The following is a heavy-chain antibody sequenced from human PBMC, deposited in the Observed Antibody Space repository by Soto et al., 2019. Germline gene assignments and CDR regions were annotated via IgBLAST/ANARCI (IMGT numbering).Heavy chain of an antibody. V-gene: IGHV4-34*01. CDR3: ARGPAVTLPWDFIDS. Sequence: QEQLQQWGAGLLKPSETLSLTCVVYGGSFSGYYWSWIRQPPGKGLEWIGEINHSGNTNYNPSLKRRVTISIDTSKHQFSLKLNSVTAADTAVYYCARGPAVTLPWDFIDSWSQGTLVAVSS. CDR2: INHSGNT. D-gene: IGHD4-17*01. J-gene: IGHJ4*02. CDR1: GGSFSGYY.